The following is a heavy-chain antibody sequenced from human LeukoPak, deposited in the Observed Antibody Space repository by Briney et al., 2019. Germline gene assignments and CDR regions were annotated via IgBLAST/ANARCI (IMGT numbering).Heavy chain of an antibody. D-gene: IGHD6-13*01. J-gene: IGHJ4*02. CDR3: ARDLGIWVLAAAGTIDY. V-gene: IGHV1-18*01. CDR2: ISAYNGNT. Sequence: ASVKVSCKAYGYTFTSYGISWVRQAPGQGLEWMGWISAYNGNTNYAQKLQGRVTMTTDTSTSTAYMELRSLRSDNTAVYYCARDLGIWVLAAAGTIDYWGQGTLVTVSS. CDR1: GYTFTSYG.